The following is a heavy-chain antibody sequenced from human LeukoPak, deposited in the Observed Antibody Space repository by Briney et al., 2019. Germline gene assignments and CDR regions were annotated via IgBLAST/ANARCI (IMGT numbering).Heavy chain of an antibody. D-gene: IGHD3-3*01. CDR3: ARGASYYDFWSGYIEYYFDY. CDR1: GGSISSSSYY. J-gene: IGHJ4*02. V-gene: IGHV4-39*07. CDR2: IYYSGST. Sequence: PSETLSLTCTVSGGSISSSSYYWGWIRQPPGKGLEWIGSIYYSGSTYYNPSLKSRVTISVDTSKNQFSLKLSSVTAADTAVYYCARGASYYDFWSGYIEYYFDYWGQGTLVTVSS.